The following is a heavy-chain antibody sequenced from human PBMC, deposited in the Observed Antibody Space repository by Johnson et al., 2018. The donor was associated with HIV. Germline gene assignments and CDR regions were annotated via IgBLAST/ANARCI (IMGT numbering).Heavy chain of an antibody. J-gene: IGHJ3*02. CDR3: ARGRPSGWPDAFDI. D-gene: IGHD6-19*01. CDR1: GFTVSSNY. V-gene: IGHV3-66*03. CDR2: IYTGGST. Sequence: VQLVESGGGLIQPGGSLRLSCAASGFTVSSNYMSWVRQAPGKGLEWVSVIYTGGSTYYADSVKGRFTISRDNSKNTLYLQMNSLRPEDTAVYYCARGRPSGWPDAFDIWGQGTMVSVSS.